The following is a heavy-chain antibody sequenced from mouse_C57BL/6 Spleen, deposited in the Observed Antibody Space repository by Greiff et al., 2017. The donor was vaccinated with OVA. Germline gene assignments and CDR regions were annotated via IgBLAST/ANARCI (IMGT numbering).Heavy chain of an antibody. CDR2: IYPGSGNT. CDR3: ASSQLGGFAY. J-gene: IGHJ3*01. Sequence: VQLQESGAELVRPGASVKLSCKASGYTFTDYYINWVKQRPGQGLEWIARIYPGSGNTYYNEKFKGKATLTAEKSSSTAYMQLSSLTSEDSAVYFCASSQLGGFAYWGQGTLVTVSA. V-gene: IGHV1-76*01. D-gene: IGHD4-1*02. CDR1: GYTFTDYY.